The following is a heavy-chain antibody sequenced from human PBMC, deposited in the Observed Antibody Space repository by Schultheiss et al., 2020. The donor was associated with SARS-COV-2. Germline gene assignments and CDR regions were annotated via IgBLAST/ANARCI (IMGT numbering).Heavy chain of an antibody. D-gene: IGHD2-2*02. CDR2: INPSGGST. J-gene: IGHJ4*02. Sequence: ASVKVSCKASGYTFTSYYMHWVRQAPGQGLEWMGIINPSGGSTSYAQKFQGRVTMTRDTSTSTVYMELSSLRSEDTAVYYCAREMRDCSSTSCYTDGDYWGQGTLVTVSS. CDR1: GYTFTSYY. V-gene: IGHV1-46*03. CDR3: AREMRDCSSTSCYTDGDY.